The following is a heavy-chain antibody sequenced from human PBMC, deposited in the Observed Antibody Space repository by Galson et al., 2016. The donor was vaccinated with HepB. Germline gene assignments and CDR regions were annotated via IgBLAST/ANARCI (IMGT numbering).Heavy chain of an antibody. Sequence: SLRLSCAASGITFSRHVMHWVRQAPGKGLEWVAFIWYDGSKKYYGTSVEGRFTISRDNSKNTLYLQMNSLRVEDAAVYYCARGTETSWYGQFDYWGQGTLVPVSS. J-gene: IGHJ4*02. CDR2: IWYDGSKK. D-gene: IGHD2-2*01. CDR3: ARGTETSWYGQFDY. V-gene: IGHV3-33*01. CDR1: GITFSRHV.